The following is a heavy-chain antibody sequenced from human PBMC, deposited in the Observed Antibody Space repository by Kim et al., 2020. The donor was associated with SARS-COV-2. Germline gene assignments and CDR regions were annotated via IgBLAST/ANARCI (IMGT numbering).Heavy chain of an antibody. Sequence: ASVKVSCKASGYTFTSYGISWVRQAPGQGLEWMGWISAYNGNTNYAQKPQGRVTMTTDTSTSTAYMELRSLRSDDTAVYYCARDDLRINVLLWFGELWGAFTYWGQGTLVTVSS. D-gene: IGHD3-10*01. CDR2: ISAYNGNT. CDR3: ARDDLRINVLLWFGELWGAFTY. CDR1: GYTFTSYG. V-gene: IGHV1-18*01. J-gene: IGHJ4*02.